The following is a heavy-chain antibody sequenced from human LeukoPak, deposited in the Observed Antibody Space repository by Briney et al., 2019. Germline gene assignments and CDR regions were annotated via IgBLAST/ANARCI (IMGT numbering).Heavy chain of an antibody. CDR2: ISGGATGT. Sequence: GGSLRLSCTTSGFTFSIYAMNWVRQAPGKGPEWVSYISGGATGTYYADSVKGRFTISRDKAKNTVYLQMNRQRGEDTAIYHCAKTITPFDAFDMWGQGTMVTVSS. D-gene: IGHD1-14*01. V-gene: IGHV3-23*01. CDR3: AKTITPFDAFDM. CDR1: GFTFSIYA. J-gene: IGHJ3*02.